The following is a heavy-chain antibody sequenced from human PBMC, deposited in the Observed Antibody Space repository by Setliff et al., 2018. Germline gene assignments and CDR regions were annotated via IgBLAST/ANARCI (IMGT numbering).Heavy chain of an antibody. V-gene: IGHV3-23*01. CDR3: SRDPNGDYVGAFDP. D-gene: IGHD4-17*01. Sequence: PGGSLRLSCAASAFTFNKYAVIWLRQAPGKGLEWVSSITVSGHSTYADSVKGRFSISRDNSRNILYLQMNSLRAEDTASYFCSRDPNGDYVGAFDPWGQGILVTVS. CDR1: AFTFNKYA. J-gene: IGHJ5*02. CDR2: ITVSGHST.